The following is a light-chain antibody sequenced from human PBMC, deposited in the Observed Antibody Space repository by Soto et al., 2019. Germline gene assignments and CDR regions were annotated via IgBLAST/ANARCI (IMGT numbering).Light chain of an antibody. CDR1: SSDIGTYNL. V-gene: IGLV2-23*01. Sequence: QSALTQPASVSGSPGQSITICCTGTSSDIGTYNLVSWYQHYPGKAPKLMIYEGIKRPSGVSNRFSGSKSGNTAFLTISGLQAEDEADYYCCSYAGSGTDNYVFGSGTKVTVL. J-gene: IGLJ1*01. CDR3: CSYAGSGTDNYV. CDR2: EGI.